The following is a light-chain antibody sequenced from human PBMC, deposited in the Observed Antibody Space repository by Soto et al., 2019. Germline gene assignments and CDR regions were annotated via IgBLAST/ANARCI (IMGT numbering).Light chain of an antibody. Sequence: DIQLTQSPSFLSASVGDRVTITCRASQGISSYLAWYQQKPGKAPKLLIYAASTLQSGVPSRFSGSGSGTEFTLTISSLQPEDFATYYCQQLNSHPFTFGPGTKVDI. CDR1: QGISSY. CDR3: QQLNSHPFT. J-gene: IGKJ3*01. CDR2: AAS. V-gene: IGKV1-9*01.